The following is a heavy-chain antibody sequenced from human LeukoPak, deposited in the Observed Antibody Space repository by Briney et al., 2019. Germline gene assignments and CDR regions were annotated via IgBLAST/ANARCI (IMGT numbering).Heavy chain of an antibody. CDR2: ISYDGSNK. CDR3: ARAPGYGAAYYFDY. D-gene: IGHD1-1*01. Sequence: GGSLRLSCAASGFTFSSYGMHWVRQAPGKGLEWVAVISYDGSNKYYADSVKGRFTISRDNSKNTLYLQMNSLRAEDTAVYYCARAPGYGAAYYFDYWGQGTLVTVSS. J-gene: IGHJ4*02. V-gene: IGHV3-30*03. CDR1: GFTFSSYG.